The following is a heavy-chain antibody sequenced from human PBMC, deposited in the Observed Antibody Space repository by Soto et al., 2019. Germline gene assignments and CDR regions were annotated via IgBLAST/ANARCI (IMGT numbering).Heavy chain of an antibody. D-gene: IGHD5-12*01. Sequence: XESLTISLKGSGYSFSGYWINLVRQRPGKGLEWMGRIDPSESQTYDSPSFRGHVTISVTKSISSGCLQWRSLRTTDTPMNYCATLIYDPNTGHNNQYYFDSWGQGTPVTVSS. CDR1: GYSFSGYW. V-gene: IGHV5-10-1*01. CDR3: ATLIYDPNTGHNNQYYFDS. J-gene: IGHJ4*02. CDR2: IDPSESQT.